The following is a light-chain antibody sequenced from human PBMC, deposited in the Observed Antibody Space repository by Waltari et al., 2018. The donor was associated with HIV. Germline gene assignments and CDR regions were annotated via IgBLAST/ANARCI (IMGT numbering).Light chain of an antibody. J-gene: IGKJ4*01. CDR3: QQRSNWAGLT. CDR1: QSVSSY. V-gene: IGKV3-11*01. Sequence: EIVLTQSPATLSLSPGERATLSCRASQSVSSYLAWYQQKPGQAPRLLIYDASNRATGIPARFSGSGSGTDFILTISSLEPEDFAVYYCQQRSNWAGLTFGGGTKVEIK. CDR2: DAS.